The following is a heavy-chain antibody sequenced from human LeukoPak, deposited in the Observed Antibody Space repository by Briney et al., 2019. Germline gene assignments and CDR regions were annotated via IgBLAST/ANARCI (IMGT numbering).Heavy chain of an antibody. CDR1: GGSFSGYY. V-gene: IGHV4-59*01. D-gene: IGHD2-21*01. J-gene: IGHJ4*02. Sequence: PSETLSLTCAVYGGSFSGYYWSWIRQPPGKGLEWVAYIHYSGGTNYNPSLKSRVTISVDTSKNQFSLRLTSVTAADTAVYYCARLQGDSTAVFDYWGRGTLVSVSS. CDR2: IHYSGGT. CDR3: ARLQGDSTAVFDY.